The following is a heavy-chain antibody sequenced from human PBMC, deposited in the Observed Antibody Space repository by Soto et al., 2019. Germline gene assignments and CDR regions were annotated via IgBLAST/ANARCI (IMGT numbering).Heavy chain of an antibody. CDR3: AKYSSGWYFDY. J-gene: IGHJ4*02. CDR2: IYYSGST. D-gene: IGHD6-19*01. CDR1: GGSISSYY. V-gene: IGHV4-59*06. Sequence: PSETLSLTCTVSGGSISSYYWSWIRQHPGKGLEWIGYIYYSGSTYYNPSLKSRVTISVDTSKNQFPLKLSSVTAADTAVYYCAKYSSGWYFDYWGQGTLVTVSS.